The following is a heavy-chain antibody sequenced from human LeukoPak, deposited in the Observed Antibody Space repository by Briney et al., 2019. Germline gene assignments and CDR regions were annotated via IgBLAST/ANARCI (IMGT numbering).Heavy chain of an antibody. D-gene: IGHD2-15*01. V-gene: IGHV4-59*08. CDR3: ARHYCSGDNCYYFDY. CDR2: ICYSGSS. J-gene: IGHJ4*02. Sequence: SETLSLTCTVSGGSINGYYWSWIRQPAGKGLEWIGYICYSGSSDSNPSLKSRVTLSVDTSKNQFSLRLNSVTAADTAVYYCARHYCSGDNCYYFDYWGQGTLVTVSS. CDR1: GGSINGYY.